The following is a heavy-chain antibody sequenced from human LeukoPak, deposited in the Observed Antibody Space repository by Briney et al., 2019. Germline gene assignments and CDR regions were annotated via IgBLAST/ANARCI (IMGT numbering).Heavy chain of an antibody. CDR3: AKDRTSSSYYGMDV. CDR1: GFTFSSYG. V-gene: IGHV3-30*18. Sequence: GGSLRLSCAASGFTFSSYGMHWVRQAPDKGREWVAVISYDGSNKYYADSVKGRFTISRDNSKNTLYLQMNSLRAEDTAVYYCAKDRTSSSYYGMDVWGQGTTVTVSS. CDR2: ISYDGSNK. J-gene: IGHJ6*02.